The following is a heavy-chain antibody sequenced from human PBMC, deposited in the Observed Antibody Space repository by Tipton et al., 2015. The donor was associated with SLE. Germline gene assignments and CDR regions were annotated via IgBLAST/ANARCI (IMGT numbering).Heavy chain of an antibody. V-gene: IGHV4-38-2*01. J-gene: IGHJ2*01. CDR2: IYHSGST. Sequence: TLSLTCAVYGGSFSGYYWGWIRQPPGKGLEWIGSIYHSGSTYYNPSLKSRVTISVDTSKNQFSLKLSSVTAADTAVYYCASAVVVNNDWYFDLWGRGTLVTVSS. CDR3: ASAVVVNNDWYFDL. D-gene: IGHD3-22*01. CDR1: GGSFSGYY.